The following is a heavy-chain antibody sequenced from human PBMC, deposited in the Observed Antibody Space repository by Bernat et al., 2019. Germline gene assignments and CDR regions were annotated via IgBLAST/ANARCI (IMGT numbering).Heavy chain of an antibody. CDR3: ARDFPTGYSGYDYYYYGMDV. V-gene: IGHV3-48*01. D-gene: IGHD5-12*01. CDR2: ISSSSSTI. J-gene: IGHJ6*02. Sequence: EVQLVESGGGLVQPGGSLRLSCAASGFTFSSYSMNWVRRAPGKGLEWVSYISSSSSTIYYADSVKGRFTISRDNAKNSLYLQMNSLRAEDTAVYYCARDFPTGYSGYDYYYYGMDVWGQGTTVTVSS. CDR1: GFTFSSYS.